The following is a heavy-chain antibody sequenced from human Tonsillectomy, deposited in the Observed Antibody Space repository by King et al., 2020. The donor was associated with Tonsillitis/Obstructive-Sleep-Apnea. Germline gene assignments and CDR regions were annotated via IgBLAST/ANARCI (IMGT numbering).Heavy chain of an antibody. CDR3: ARLGYSSGWPPVGFDY. J-gene: IGHJ4*02. Sequence: QLQESGPGLVKPSATLSLTCTVSGGSISSSSYYWGWIRQPPGKGLEWIGSIYYSGSTYYNPSLKSRVTISVDTSKNQFSLKLSSVTAADTAVYYCARLGYSSGWPPVGFDYWGQGTLVTVSS. D-gene: IGHD6-19*01. CDR2: IYYSGST. CDR1: GGSISSSSYY. V-gene: IGHV4-39*01.